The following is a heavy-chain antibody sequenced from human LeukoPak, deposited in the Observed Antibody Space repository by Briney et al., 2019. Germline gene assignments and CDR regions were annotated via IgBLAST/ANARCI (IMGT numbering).Heavy chain of an antibody. CDR1: GFTFSTYG. CDR3: AKDRYCSGGSCNGYYYYMDV. J-gene: IGHJ6*03. D-gene: IGHD2-15*01. CDR2: ISGSGGST. V-gene: IGHV3-23*01. Sequence: GGSLRLSCAASGFTFSTYGMSWVRQAPGKGLEWVSGISGSGGSTYYAESVKGRFTISRHNSKDTLFLQMNSLRAEDTAVYYCAKDRYCSGGSCNGYYYYMDVWGKGTTVTISS.